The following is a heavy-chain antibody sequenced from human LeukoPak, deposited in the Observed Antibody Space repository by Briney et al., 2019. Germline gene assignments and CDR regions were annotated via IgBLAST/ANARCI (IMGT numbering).Heavy chain of an antibody. J-gene: IGHJ4*02. CDR3: ARDDYSNYSEWDY. Sequence: SETLSLTCTVSGYSISSGYYWGWIRQPPGKGLEWIGSIYYSGSTYYNPSLKSRVTISVGTSKNQFSLKLSSVAAADTAVYYCARDDYSNYSEWDYWGQGTLVTVSS. CDR2: IYYSGST. V-gene: IGHV4-38-2*02. D-gene: IGHD4-11*01. CDR1: GYSISSGYY.